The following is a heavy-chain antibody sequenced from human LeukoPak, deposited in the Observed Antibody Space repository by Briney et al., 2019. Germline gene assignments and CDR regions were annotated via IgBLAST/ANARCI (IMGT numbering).Heavy chain of an antibody. CDR2: IWYDGSNK. V-gene: IGHV3-33*01. CDR1: GFTFSSYG. Sequence: SGGSLRLSCAASGFTFSSYGMHWVRQAPGKGLEWVALIWYDGSNKYHADSVKGRFTISRDNSKSTLYLQMNSLRAEDTAVYYCARPESGNYYFDYWGQGTLVTVSS. CDR3: ARPESGNYYFDY. J-gene: IGHJ4*02. D-gene: IGHD1-26*01.